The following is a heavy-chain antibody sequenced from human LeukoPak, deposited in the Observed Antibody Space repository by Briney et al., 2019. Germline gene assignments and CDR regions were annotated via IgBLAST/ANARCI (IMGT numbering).Heavy chain of an antibody. V-gene: IGHV4-31*03. J-gene: IGHJ5*02. Sequence: SETLSLTCTVSGGSISSGGYYWSWIRQHPGKGLEWIGYIYYSGSTYYNPSLKSRVTISVDTSKNQFSLKLSYVTAADTAVYYCAASYQLLYLFDPWGQGTLVTVSS. CDR3: AASYQLLYLFDP. CDR2: IYYSGST. CDR1: GGSISSGGYY. D-gene: IGHD2-2*02.